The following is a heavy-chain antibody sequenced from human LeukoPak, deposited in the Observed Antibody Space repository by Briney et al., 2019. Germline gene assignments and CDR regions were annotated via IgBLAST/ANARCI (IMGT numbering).Heavy chain of an antibody. CDR3: ARDREPYCTGGTCYSTGDY. V-gene: IGHV3-21*06. CDR1: GFTFSSCS. CDR2: ISSSGSYI. J-gene: IGHJ4*02. Sequence: PGGSLRLSCAASGFTFSSCSMNWVRQAPGKGLEWVSSISSSGSYIYYADSVEGRFTISRDNAENSLYLQMNSLRAEDTAVYYCARDREPYCTGGTCYSTGDYWGQGSLVTVSS. D-gene: IGHD2-15*01.